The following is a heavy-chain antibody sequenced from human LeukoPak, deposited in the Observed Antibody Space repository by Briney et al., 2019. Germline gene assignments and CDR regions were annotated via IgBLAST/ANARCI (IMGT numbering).Heavy chain of an antibody. D-gene: IGHD2-2*03. Sequence: PGRSLRLSCAASGFTFDDYAMHWVRQAPGKGLEWVSGISWNSGSIGYADYVKRRFTISRDNAKNSLYLQMNSLRAEDMALYYCEKDMVPGYCSSTSCYRALDYWGQGTLVTVSS. V-gene: IGHV3-9*03. CDR3: EKDMVPGYCSSTSCYRALDY. CDR1: GFTFDDYA. J-gene: IGHJ4*02. CDR2: ISWNSGSI.